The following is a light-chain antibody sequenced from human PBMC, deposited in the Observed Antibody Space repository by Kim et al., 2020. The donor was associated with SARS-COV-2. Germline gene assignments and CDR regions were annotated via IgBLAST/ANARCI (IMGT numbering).Light chain of an antibody. CDR1: QNVFYIAASTVY. CDR2: GAS. Sequence: ATINCEATQNVFYIAASTVYLASYQQKRGQTPQLIISGASSRTSGVPNRCSGGGSGTDFTLTISGLQAEDVAVYYCQQYYSTPRTFGQGTKLEI. J-gene: IGKJ1*01. CDR3: QQYYSTPRT. V-gene: IGKV4-1*01.